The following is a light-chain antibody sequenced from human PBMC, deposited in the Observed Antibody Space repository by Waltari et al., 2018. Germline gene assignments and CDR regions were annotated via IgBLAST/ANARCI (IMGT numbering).Light chain of an antibody. CDR2: GAS. V-gene: IGKV3-15*01. CDR1: QSVSSN. CDR3: QQYNNWPPYT. J-gene: IGKJ2*01. Sequence: EIVMTQSPATLSVSPGERATLSCRARQSVSSNLAWYQQKPGQAPRHLIYGASTRATGIPARFSGSGSGTEFTLTISSLQSEDFVVYYCQQYNNWPPYTFGQGTKLEIK.